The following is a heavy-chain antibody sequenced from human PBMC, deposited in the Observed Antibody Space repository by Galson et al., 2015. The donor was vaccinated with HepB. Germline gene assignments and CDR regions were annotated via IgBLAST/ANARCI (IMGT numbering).Heavy chain of an antibody. CDR3: AREGRRTGEVTKAFDM. V-gene: IGHV3-74*01. J-gene: IGHJ3*02. D-gene: IGHD7-27*01. CDR2: INSDGSST. Sequence: SLRLSCAASGFTNYWMHWVRQAPGRGLVWVSRINSDGSSTSYAASVRCRFTISRDNAKNTLYLQMNSLRDEDTAVYYCAREGRRTGEVTKAFDMWVQGTMVTVSS. CDR1: GFTNYW.